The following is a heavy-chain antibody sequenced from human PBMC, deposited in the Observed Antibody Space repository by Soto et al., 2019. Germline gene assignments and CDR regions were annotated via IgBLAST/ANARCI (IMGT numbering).Heavy chain of an antibody. J-gene: IGHJ4*02. D-gene: IGHD7-27*01. CDR2: IFDSGTT. Sequence: SETLSLTCTVSGGSITSDYSCWSGIRQPPGEGLEWIGHIFDSGTTYTNPSLRSQVAISLDTSKNHFSLTLSSVTAADTAVYYCARGPSGDKVHYWGQGALVTVSS. CDR1: GGSITSDYSC. V-gene: IGHV4-30-4*01. CDR3: ARGPSGDKVHY.